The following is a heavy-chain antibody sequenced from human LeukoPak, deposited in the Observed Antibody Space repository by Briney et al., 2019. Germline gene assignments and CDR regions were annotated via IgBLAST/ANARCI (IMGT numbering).Heavy chain of an antibody. CDR1: GYTFTSYG. Sequence: ASVKVSCKASGYTFTSYGISWVRQAPGHGLEWMGWISAYNGNTNYAQKLQGRVTMTTDTSTSTAYMELRSLRSDDTAVYYCARDTIVLMVYAMGDAFDIWGQGTMVTVSS. V-gene: IGHV1-18*01. D-gene: IGHD2-8*01. J-gene: IGHJ3*02. CDR2: ISAYNGNT. CDR3: ARDTIVLMVYAMGDAFDI.